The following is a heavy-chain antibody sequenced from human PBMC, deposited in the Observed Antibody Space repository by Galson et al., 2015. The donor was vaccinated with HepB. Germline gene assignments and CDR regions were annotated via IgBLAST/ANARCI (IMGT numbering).Heavy chain of an antibody. CDR1: GYTFTSYA. CDR3: ARELLGVFGVVIIDYYYYGMDV. Sequence: SVKVSCKASGYTFTSYAMHWVRQAPGQRLEWMGWINAGNGNTKYSQKFQGRVTITRDTSASTAYMELSSLRSEDTAVYYCARELLGVFGVVIIDYYYYGMDVWGQGTTVTVSS. CDR2: INAGNGNT. V-gene: IGHV1-3*01. D-gene: IGHD3-3*01. J-gene: IGHJ6*02.